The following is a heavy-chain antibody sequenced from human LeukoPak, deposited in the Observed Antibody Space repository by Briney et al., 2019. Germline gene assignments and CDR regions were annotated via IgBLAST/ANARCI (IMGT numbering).Heavy chain of an antibody. V-gene: IGHV1-2*02. D-gene: IGHD2-2*01. J-gene: IGHJ4*02. CDR1: GDTFTGYY. Sequence: GASVKVSCKASGDTFTGYYMHWVRQAPGQGLEWMGWINPDSGGAEYAQKFQGRVTMTTDTSTSTAYMELRSLRSDDTAVYYRARDPDIVVVSRDYWGQGTLVTVSS. CDR2: INPDSGGA. CDR3: ARDPDIVVVSRDY.